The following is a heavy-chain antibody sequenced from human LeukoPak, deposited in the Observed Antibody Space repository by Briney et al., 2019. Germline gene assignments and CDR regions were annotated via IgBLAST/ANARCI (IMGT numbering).Heavy chain of an antibody. D-gene: IGHD5-18*01. Sequence: SETLSLTCTVSGGSISSYYWSWIRQPPGKGLEWIGYIYYSGSTNYNPSLKSRVTISVDTSKNQFSLKLSSVTAADTAVYYCAIGRGYSFVVDYWGQGTLVTVSS. J-gene: IGHJ4*02. CDR1: GGSISSYY. CDR2: IYYSGST. CDR3: AIGRGYSFVVDY. V-gene: IGHV4-59*12.